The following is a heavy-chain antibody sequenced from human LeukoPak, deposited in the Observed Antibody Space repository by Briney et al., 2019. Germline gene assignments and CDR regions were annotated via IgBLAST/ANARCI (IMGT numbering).Heavy chain of an antibody. V-gene: IGHV3-48*01. D-gene: IGHD3-22*01. CDR3: ARPYYYDSSGYYLNY. J-gene: IGHJ4*02. Sequence: GGSLRLSCAASGFTFSSYSMXXXXXXXXXXXXXXSYISSSSSTIYYADSXKGXFTISRDNAKNSLYLQMNSLRAEDTAVYYCARPYYYDSSGYYLNYWGQGTLVTVSS. CDR2: ISSSSSTI. CDR1: GFTFSSYS.